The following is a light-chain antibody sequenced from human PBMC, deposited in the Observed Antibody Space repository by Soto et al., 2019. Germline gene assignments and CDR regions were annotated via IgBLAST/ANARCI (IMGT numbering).Light chain of an antibody. J-gene: IGKJ1*01. V-gene: IGKV3-15*01. CDR2: GAS. CDR1: QSVSSN. CDR3: QQYNNWPPWK. Sequence: EIVMTQSPATLSVSPGERATLSCRASQSVSSNLAWYQQKPGQAPRLLIYGASTRATGIPARFSGSGSGTEFTLTISSLQSEDFAVYYCQQYNNWPPWKFGHGTKV.